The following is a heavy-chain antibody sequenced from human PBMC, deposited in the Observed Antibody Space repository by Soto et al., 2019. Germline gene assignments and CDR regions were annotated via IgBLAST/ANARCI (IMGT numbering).Heavy chain of an antibody. J-gene: IGHJ4*02. V-gene: IGHV1-69*06. D-gene: IGHD2-21*02. Sequence: GSSVKGSRKASGGTLRSYAISRVRQGPGQGVEWVGGIIPIFGTANYAQKFQGRVTITADKSTSTAYMELSSLRSEDTAVYYCATLDSPSYCGGDCYLGYYFDYWGQGTLVTVSS. CDR3: ATLDSPSYCGGDCYLGYYFDY. CDR1: GGTLRSYA. CDR2: IIPIFGTA.